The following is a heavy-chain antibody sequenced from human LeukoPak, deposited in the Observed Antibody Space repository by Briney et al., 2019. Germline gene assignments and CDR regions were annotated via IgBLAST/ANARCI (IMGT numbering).Heavy chain of an antibody. J-gene: IGHJ4*02. CDR3: ARGYYDSSGYYGGHFDY. Sequence: SETLSLTCAVYGGSFSGYYWSWIRQPPGKGLEWIGEINHSGSTNYNPSLKSRVTISVDTSKNQFSLKPSSVTAADTAVYYCARGYYDSSGYYGGHFDYWGQGTLVTVSS. V-gene: IGHV4-34*01. D-gene: IGHD3-22*01. CDR2: INHSGST. CDR1: GGSFSGYY.